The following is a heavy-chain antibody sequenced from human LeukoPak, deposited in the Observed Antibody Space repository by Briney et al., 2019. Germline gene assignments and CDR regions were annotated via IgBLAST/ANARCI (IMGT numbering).Heavy chain of an antibody. Sequence: PGGSLRLSCAASGFTFNDYAMHWVRQAPGKGLEWVSSINWNGGDTHYTDSVKGRFTISRDNAKNSLYLQMNSLRVEDTALYYCARGQGYSGYDLGYFDYWGQGTLVTVSS. CDR2: INWNGGDT. J-gene: IGHJ4*02. V-gene: IGHV3-20*04. CDR3: ARGQGYSGYDLGYFDY. D-gene: IGHD5-12*01. CDR1: GFTFNDYA.